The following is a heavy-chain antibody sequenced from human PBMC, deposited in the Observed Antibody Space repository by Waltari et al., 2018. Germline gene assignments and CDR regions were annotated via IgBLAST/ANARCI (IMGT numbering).Heavy chain of an antibody. Sequence: EVQLVQSGAEVKKPGESLKISCQGSGYSFTNYWIGWVRQMPGKGLEWMGISYPDDSGTSYSPSFQGQVTFSADKSTSTAHLQWSSLKASDTAMYYCARGNDGYTTLIDYWGQGTLVIVSS. CDR2: SYPDDSGT. V-gene: IGHV5-51*01. CDR3: ARGNDGYTTLIDY. CDR1: GYSFTNYW. J-gene: IGHJ4*02. D-gene: IGHD5-12*01.